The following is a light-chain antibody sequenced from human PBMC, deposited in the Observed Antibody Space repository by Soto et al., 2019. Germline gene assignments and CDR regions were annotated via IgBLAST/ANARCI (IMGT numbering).Light chain of an antibody. V-gene: IGLV1-47*01. CDR2: RSD. J-gene: IGLJ2*01. CDR3: SAWGDRLV. CDR1: SSNIGSHH. Sequence: QSVLSQPPSASGTPVQRVTIPCSGSSSNIGSHHVNWYQHLPGTAPKLLIYRSDQRPSGVPDRFTGSKSGTSASLAISGLRSEDEAVYYCSAWGDRLVFGGGTKLTVL.